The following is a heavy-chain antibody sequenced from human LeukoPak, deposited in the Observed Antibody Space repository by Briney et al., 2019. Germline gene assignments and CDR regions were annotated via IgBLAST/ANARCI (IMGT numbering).Heavy chain of an antibody. CDR2: XTAFNGKT. V-gene: IGHV1-18*01. D-gene: IGHD3-9*01. CDR3: ARGLVRYFDWLGVPDY. J-gene: IGHJ4*02. Sequence: XVRQXXXQGXXXXXXXTAFNGKTNYAQKLQGRVTMTTDTYKSTAYMEVRRLRADDTAVYYCARGLVRYFDWLGVPDYWGQGTLVTVSS.